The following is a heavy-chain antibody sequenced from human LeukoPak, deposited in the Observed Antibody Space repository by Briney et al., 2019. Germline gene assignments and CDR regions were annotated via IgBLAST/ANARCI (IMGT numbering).Heavy chain of an antibody. Sequence: GGSLRLSCAASGFTFSSYAMNWVRQAPGKGLEWVSAINGRGDNTYYEDSVKGRFTISRDNSKSTLFLQMNSLRAEDTAIYYCAKDRVSPGFNLFDPWGQGTLVTVSS. CDR1: GFTFSSYA. J-gene: IGHJ5*02. CDR2: INGRGDNT. CDR3: AKDRVSPGFNLFDP. D-gene: IGHD3-16*01. V-gene: IGHV3-23*01.